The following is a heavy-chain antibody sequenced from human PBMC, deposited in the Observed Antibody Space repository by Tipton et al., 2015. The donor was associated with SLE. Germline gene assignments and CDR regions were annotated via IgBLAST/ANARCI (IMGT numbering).Heavy chain of an antibody. CDR3: ATGTLVGSWYYYMDV. D-gene: IGHD3-10*01. V-gene: IGHV4-4*08. J-gene: IGHJ6*03. CDR1: GDSVSDYF. CDR2: IYRSGST. Sequence: TLSLTCSVSGDSVSDYFWTWSRQPPGKGLEWIGYIYRSGSTNSNPPLKSRVTISMDTSNNQFSLKLSSVTAADTAMYYCATGTLVGSWYYYMDVWGKGTAVTVSS.